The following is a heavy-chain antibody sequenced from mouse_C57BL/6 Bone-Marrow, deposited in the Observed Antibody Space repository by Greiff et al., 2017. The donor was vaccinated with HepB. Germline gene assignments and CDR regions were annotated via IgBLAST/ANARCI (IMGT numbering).Heavy chain of an antibody. J-gene: IGHJ3*01. V-gene: IGHV1-39*01. CDR3: ARSFTTVVAKGFAY. D-gene: IGHD1-1*01. Sequence: EVQLQESGPELVKPGASVKISCKASGYSFTDYNMNWVKQSNGKSLEWIGVINPNYGTTSYNQKFKGKATLTVDQSSSTAYMQLNSLTSEDSAVYYCARSFTTVVAKGFAYWGQGTLVTVSA. CDR1: GYSFTDYN. CDR2: INPNYGTT.